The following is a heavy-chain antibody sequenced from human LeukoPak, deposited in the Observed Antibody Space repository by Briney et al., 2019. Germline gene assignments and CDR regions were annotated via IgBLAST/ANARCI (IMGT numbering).Heavy chain of an antibody. CDR2: IYYSGST. CDR3: ASHVWFGDQEGFWFDP. V-gene: IGHV4-30-4*01. Sequence: PSETLSLTCTVSGGSISSGDYSWSWIRQPPGKGLEWIGYIYYSGSTYYNPSLKSRVTISVDTPKNQFSLKLSSVTAADTAVYYCASHVWFGDQEGFWFDPWGQGTLVTVSS. J-gene: IGHJ5*02. D-gene: IGHD3-10*01. CDR1: GGSISSGDYS.